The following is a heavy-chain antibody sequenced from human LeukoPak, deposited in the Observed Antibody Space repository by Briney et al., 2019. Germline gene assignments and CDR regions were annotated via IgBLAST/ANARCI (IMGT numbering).Heavy chain of an antibody. CDR3: AREVHDYVWGSQHDAFDI. D-gene: IGHD3-16*01. Sequence: KPSETLSLTCSVSGYSISNGYYWSWIRQPAGKGLEWIGRIYTSGSTNYNPSLKSRVTISVDTSKNQFSLRLSSVTAADTAVYYCAREVHDYVWGSQHDAFDIWGQGTMVTVSS. J-gene: IGHJ3*02. CDR2: IYTSGST. V-gene: IGHV4-61*02. CDR1: GYSISNGYY.